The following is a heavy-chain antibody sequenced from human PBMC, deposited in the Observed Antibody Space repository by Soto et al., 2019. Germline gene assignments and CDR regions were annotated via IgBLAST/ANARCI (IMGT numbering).Heavy chain of an antibody. Sequence: SETLSLTCAVSGGSISSSNWWSCVRQPPGKGLEWIGGIYHSGSTNYNPSLKSRVTISVDKSKNQFSLKLSSVTAADTAVYYCARATGTTISNWFDPWGQGTLVTVYS. V-gene: IGHV4-4*02. CDR2: IYHSGST. CDR3: ARATGTTISNWFDP. D-gene: IGHD1-7*01. J-gene: IGHJ5*02. CDR1: GGSISSSNW.